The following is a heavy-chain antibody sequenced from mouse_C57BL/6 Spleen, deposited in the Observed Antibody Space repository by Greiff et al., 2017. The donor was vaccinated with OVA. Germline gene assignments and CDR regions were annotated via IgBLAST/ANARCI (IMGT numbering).Heavy chain of an antibody. CDR2: IDPSDSET. CDR3: ASEITTVVAHWYFDV. CDR1: GYTFTSYW. Sequence: QVQLQQSGAELVRPGSSVKLSCKASGYTFTSYWMHWVKQRPIQGLEWIGNIDPSDSETHYNQTFKDKATLTVDKSSSTAYMQLSSLTSEDSAVYYCASEITTVVAHWYFDVWGTGTTVTVSS. D-gene: IGHD1-1*01. V-gene: IGHV1-52*01. J-gene: IGHJ1*03.